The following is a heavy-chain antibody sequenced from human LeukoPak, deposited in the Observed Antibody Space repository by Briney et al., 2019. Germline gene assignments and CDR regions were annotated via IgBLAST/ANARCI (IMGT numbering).Heavy chain of an antibody. V-gene: IGHV4-61*08. Sequence: SETLSLTCTVSGGSISSGDYYWSWIRQPPGKGLEWIGYIYYSGSTNYNPSLKSRVTMSVDTSKNQFSLKLTSVTAADTAVYYCARVSPRRQLLLSAWGQGTLATVPS. D-gene: IGHD2-2*01. CDR2: IYYSGST. J-gene: IGHJ5*02. CDR3: ARVSPRRQLLLSA. CDR1: GGSISSGDYY.